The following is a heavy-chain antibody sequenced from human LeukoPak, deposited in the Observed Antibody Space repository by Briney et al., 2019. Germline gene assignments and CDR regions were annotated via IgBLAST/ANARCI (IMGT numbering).Heavy chain of an antibody. CDR1: GYSFTSYW. J-gene: IGHJ5*02. CDR2: IYPGDSDT. CDR3: ARHHDRYQLLPNWFDP. D-gene: IGHD2-2*01. Sequence: GESLQISCKGSGYSFTSYWIGWVRPMSGKGLVWMGIIYPGDSDTRYSPSFQGQVTISADKSISTAYLQWSSLKASDTAMYYCARHHDRYQLLPNWFDPWGQGTLVTVSS. V-gene: IGHV5-51*01.